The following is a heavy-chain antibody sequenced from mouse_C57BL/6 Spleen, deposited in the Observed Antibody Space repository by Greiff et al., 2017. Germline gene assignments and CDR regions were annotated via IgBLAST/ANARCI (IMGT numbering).Heavy chain of an antibody. CDR1: GFSFNTYA. D-gene: IGHD1-1*01. J-gene: IGHJ4*01. CDR2: IRSKSNNYAT. Sequence: EVQLQQSGGGLVQPKGSLKLSCAASGFSFNTYAMNWVRQAPGKGLEWVARIRSKSNNYATYYADSVKDRFTISRDDSESMLYLQMNNLKTEDTAMYYCVRHPYYYGSSYYAMDYWGQGTSVTVSS. CDR3: VRHPYYYGSSYYAMDY. V-gene: IGHV10-1*01.